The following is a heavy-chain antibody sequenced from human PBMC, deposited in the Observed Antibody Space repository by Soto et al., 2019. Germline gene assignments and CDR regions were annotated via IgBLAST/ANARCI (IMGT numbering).Heavy chain of an antibody. CDR1: GFPFSSTD. V-gene: IGHV3-23*01. D-gene: IGHD3-10*01. CDR3: AKNSGWFNT. J-gene: IGHJ5*02. CDR2: IDGSGGTT. Sequence: LQSGGGWVQPGGSLTLSCAASGFPFSSTDMTWVRQAPGKGLDWVSTIDGSGGTTYYADSVKGRFTISRDNSMNTVYLQMNSLRADDTALYYCAKNSGWFNTWGQGALVTVSS.